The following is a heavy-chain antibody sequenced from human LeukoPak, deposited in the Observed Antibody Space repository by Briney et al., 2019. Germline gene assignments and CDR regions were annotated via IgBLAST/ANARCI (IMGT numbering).Heavy chain of an antibody. CDR1: GGSISSGSYY. D-gene: IGHD6-13*01. J-gene: IGHJ4*02. Sequence: PSQTLSLTCTVSGGSISSGSYYWSWIRQPAGKGLEWIGRIYTSGSTNYNPSLKSRVTISVDTSKNQFSLKLSSVTAADTAVYYCASSGPRGGYSSSWHHSGLMRDYWGQGTLVTVSS. V-gene: IGHV4-61*02. CDR2: IYTSGST. CDR3: ASSGPRGGYSSSWHHSGLMRDY.